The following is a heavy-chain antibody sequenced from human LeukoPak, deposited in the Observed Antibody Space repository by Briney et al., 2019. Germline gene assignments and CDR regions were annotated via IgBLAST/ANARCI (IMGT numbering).Heavy chain of an antibody. CDR2: INHSGST. J-gene: IGHJ4*02. CDR1: GGSFSGYY. V-gene: IGHV4-34*01. CDR3: ARAPRLGYCSGGSCYFHY. D-gene: IGHD2-15*01. Sequence: PSETLSLTCAVYGGSFSGYYWSWNRQPPGKGLEWIGEINHSGSTNYNPSLKSRVTISVDTSKNQFSLKLSSVTAADTAVYYCARAPRLGYCSGGSCYFHYWGQGTLVTVSS.